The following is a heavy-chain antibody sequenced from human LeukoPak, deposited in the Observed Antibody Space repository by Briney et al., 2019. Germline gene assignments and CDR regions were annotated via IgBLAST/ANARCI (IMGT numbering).Heavy chain of an antibody. D-gene: IGHD3-22*01. Sequence: PGGFLRLSCAASGFTFSSYGMSWVRQAPGKGLEWVASISAGGDHTNYADSVKGRFTISRDRSKNMLYVQMNSLRAEDTAIYYCAKDRPNYYGSNGHYYKLNGDCWGEGTLVTVSS. CDR3: AKDRPNYYGSNGHYYKLNGDC. V-gene: IGHV3-23*01. J-gene: IGHJ4*02. CDR2: ISAGGDHT. CDR1: GFTFSSYG.